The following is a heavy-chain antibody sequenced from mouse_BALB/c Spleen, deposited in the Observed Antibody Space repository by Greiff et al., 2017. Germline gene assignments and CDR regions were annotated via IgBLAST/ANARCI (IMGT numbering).Heavy chain of an antibody. D-gene: IGHD1-1*01. V-gene: IGHV1-74*01. CDR1: GYTFTSYW. Sequence: QVQLQQPGADLVRPGASVKMSCKASGYTFTSYWMNWVKQRPEQGLEWLGRIYPYDSETHYNQKFKDKAILTVNKSSRTAYMQLSSLTSEDSAVYDYGRGGITTGPDYWGQGTTLTVSA. CDR3: GRGGITTGPDY. CDR2: IYPYDSET. J-gene: IGHJ2*01.